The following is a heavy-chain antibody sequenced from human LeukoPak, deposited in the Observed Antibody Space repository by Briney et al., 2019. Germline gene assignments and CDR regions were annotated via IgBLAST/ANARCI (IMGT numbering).Heavy chain of an antibody. J-gene: IGHJ3*02. CDR2: INHSGST. CDR1: GFTFSDYY. V-gene: IGHV4-34*08. Sequence: GSLRLSCAASGFTFSDYYMSWIRQPPGKGLEWIGEINHSGSTNYNPSLKSRVTISVDTSKNQFSLKLSSVTAADTAVYYCCSYGLDAFDIWGQGTMVTVSS. CDR3: CSYGLDAFDI. D-gene: IGHD2-15*01.